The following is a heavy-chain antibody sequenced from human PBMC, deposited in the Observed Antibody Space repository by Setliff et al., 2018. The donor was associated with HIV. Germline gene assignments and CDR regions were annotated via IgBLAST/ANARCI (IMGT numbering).Heavy chain of an antibody. V-gene: IGHV4-59*11. Sequence: ASETLSLTCNVSGDSISSHYWSWIRQPPGKGLEWIGTIYYSGNTISNPSLKSRVTISVDTSKNQFSLKLSSVTAADTAVYYCARRSGWSEDYWGQGTLVTVS. CDR1: GDSISSHY. CDR3: ARRSGWSEDY. J-gene: IGHJ4*02. D-gene: IGHD6-19*01. CDR2: IYYSGNT.